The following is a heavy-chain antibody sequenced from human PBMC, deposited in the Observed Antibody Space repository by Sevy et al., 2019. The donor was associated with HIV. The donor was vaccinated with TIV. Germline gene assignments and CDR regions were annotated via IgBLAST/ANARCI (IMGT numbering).Heavy chain of an antibody. CDR3: ARGGRVGGVLLNAIQSGDYNWLDP. Sequence: GASVKVSCKASGYTLTNYGMHWVRQAPGQRLEWMGWINAGNGKTEYSQKFQGRVTITRDTSASTAYLYLSRLRSEDTAVYYCARGGRVGGVLLNAIQSGDYNWLDPWGQGTLVTVSS. V-gene: IGHV1-3*01. D-gene: IGHD3-16*01. CDR2: INAGNGKT. J-gene: IGHJ5*02. CDR1: GYTLTNYG.